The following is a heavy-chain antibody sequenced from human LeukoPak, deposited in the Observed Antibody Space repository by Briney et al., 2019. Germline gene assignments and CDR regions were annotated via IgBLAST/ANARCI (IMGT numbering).Heavy chain of an antibody. D-gene: IGHD3-3*01. CDR3: ARGGVNTFWSGYYGDAFDI. CDR1: GFTFSSYW. Sequence: GGSLRLSCAASGFTFSSYWMSWVRQAPGKGLEWVANIKQDGSEKYDVDSVKGRFTISRDNAKNSLYLQMNSLRAEDTAVYYCARGGVNTFWSGYYGDAFDIWGQGTMVTVSS. V-gene: IGHV3-7*01. J-gene: IGHJ3*02. CDR2: IKQDGSEK.